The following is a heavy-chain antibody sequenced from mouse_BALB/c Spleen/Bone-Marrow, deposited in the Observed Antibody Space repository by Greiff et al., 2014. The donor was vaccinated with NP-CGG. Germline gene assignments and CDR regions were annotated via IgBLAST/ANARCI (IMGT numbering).Heavy chain of an antibody. CDR1: GFTFSSFG. V-gene: IGHV5-17*02. J-gene: IGHJ4*01. CDR3: ARWGYYYAMDY. Sequence: DVKLVESGGGLVQPGGSRKLSCAASGFTFSSFGMHWVRLAPEKGLEWVAYISSGSSTIYYADTVKGRFTISRDNPKNTLFLQMTSLRSEDTAMYYCARWGYYYAMDYWGQGTSVTVSS. CDR2: ISSGSSTI.